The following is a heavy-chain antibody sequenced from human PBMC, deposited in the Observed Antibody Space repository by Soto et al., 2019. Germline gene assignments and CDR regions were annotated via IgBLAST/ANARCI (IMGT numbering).Heavy chain of an antibody. CDR2: IRSKANSYAT. Sequence: GGSLRLSCAASGFTFSGSAMHWVRQASGKGLECVGRIRSKANSYATAYAASGKGRLTICRDDSKNTAYLQMNSLKTEDTAVYYCTRVFGGATTDYFYYRMDVWAQGTTVTVSS. V-gene: IGHV3-73*01. CDR1: GFTFSGSA. CDR3: TRVFGGATTDYFYYRMDV. J-gene: IGHJ6*02. D-gene: IGHD5-12*01.